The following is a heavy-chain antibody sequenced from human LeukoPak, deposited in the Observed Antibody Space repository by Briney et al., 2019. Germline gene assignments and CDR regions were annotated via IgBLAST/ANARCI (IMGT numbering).Heavy chain of an antibody. Sequence: GGSLRLSCAASGFTFSSYSMNWVRQAPGKGLEWVSSISSSSSYIYYADSVKGRFTISRDNAKNSLYLQMNSLRAEDTAVYYCASGMTTVTPYYFDYWGQGTLVTVSS. V-gene: IGHV3-21*01. CDR1: GFTFSSYS. CDR3: ASGMTTVTPYYFDY. D-gene: IGHD4-17*01. J-gene: IGHJ4*02. CDR2: ISSSSSYI.